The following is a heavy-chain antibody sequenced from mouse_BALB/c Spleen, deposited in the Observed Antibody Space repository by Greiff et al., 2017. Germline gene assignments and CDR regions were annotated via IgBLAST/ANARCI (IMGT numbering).Heavy chain of an antibody. V-gene: IGHV1S29*02. D-gene: IGHD1-1*01. CDR3: ARTEYYGSSSWFAY. J-gene: IGHJ3*01. CDR2: IYPYNGGT. Sequence: VQLKESGPELVKPGASVKISCKASGYTFTDYNMHWVKQSHGKSLEWIGYIYPYNGGTGYNQKFKSKATLTVDNSSSTAYMELRSLTSEDSAVYYCARTEYYGSSSWFAYWGQGTLVTVSA. CDR1: GYTFTDYN.